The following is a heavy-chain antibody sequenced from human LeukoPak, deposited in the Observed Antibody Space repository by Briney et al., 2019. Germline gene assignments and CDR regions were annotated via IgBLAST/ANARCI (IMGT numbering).Heavy chain of an antibody. V-gene: IGHV1-18*01. Sequence: ASVKVSCKASGYTFTSYGISWVRQAPGQGLEWMGWISAYNGNTNYPQKLQDRVTMTTDTSTSTAYVEVRSLRFNDRAVYYCAREIAAAEGSNWFDPWGQGTLVTVSS. CDR3: AREIAAAEGSNWFDP. CDR1: GYTFTSYG. J-gene: IGHJ5*02. D-gene: IGHD6-13*01. CDR2: ISAYNGNT.